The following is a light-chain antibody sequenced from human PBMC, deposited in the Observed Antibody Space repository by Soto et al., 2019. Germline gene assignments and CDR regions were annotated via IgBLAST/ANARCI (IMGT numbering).Light chain of an antibody. CDR1: QSISTY. CDR2: AAS. J-gene: IGKJ2*01. V-gene: IGKV1-39*01. Sequence: DIQMTQSPSSLPASEGDRVTLTCRASQSISTYLNWYQQKPGKAPKLLIYAASSLQSGVPSRLSGSGSGTDFTLTISSLQPEDFATYYCQPSYTIPYTFGQGTKLEIK. CDR3: QPSYTIPYT.